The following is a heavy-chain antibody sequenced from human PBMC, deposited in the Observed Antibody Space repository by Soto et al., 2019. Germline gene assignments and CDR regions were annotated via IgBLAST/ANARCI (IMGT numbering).Heavy chain of an antibody. CDR2: IDWEDDK. V-gene: IGHV2-70*01. Sequence: SGPTLVNPTQTLTLTCAFSGFSLSTDGMCVSWIRQPPGKALEWLALIDWEDDKYYNASLKTRLTISKDTSKSQVVLTMTNMDPEETASYSCARAAFYYDVGGSYHGYYFDYWGQGTLVTVSS. CDR1: GFSLSTDGMC. J-gene: IGHJ4*02. CDR3: ARAAFYYDVGGSYHGYYFDY. D-gene: IGHD3-22*01.